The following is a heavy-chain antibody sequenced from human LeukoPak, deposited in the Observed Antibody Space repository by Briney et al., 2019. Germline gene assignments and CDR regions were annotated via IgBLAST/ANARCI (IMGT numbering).Heavy chain of an antibody. CDR3: ESRYSSSFDY. J-gene: IGHJ4*02. D-gene: IGHD6-19*01. Sequence: SETLSLTCTVSGGSISSSSYYWGWIRQPPGKGLEWIGSIYYSGSTYYNPSLKSRVTISVDTSKNQFSLKLRSVTAADTAVYYRESRYSSSFDYWGQGNLVTVSS. CDR1: GGSISSSSYY. V-gene: IGHV4-39*01. CDR2: IYYSGST.